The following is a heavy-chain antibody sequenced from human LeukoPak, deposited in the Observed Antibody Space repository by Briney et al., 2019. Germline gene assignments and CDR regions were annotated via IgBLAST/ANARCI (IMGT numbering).Heavy chain of an antibody. CDR3: ARLAAITTWFVP. CDR1: GYSFTNSW. V-gene: IGHV5-51*01. J-gene: IGHJ5*02. CDR2: IYPGDSDT. Sequence: GESLKISCKGSGYSFTNSWIGWVRQLPGKGLEWMGIIYPGDSDTRYSPSFQGQVTISADKSISTAYLQWGSLKASDTAIYYCARLAAITTWFVPWGQGTLVTVSS. D-gene: IGHD5-12*01.